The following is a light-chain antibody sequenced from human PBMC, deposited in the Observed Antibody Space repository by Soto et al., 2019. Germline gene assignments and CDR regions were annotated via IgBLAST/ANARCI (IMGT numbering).Light chain of an antibody. V-gene: IGKV3-20*01. CDR2: GAS. CDR1: QSVSSNS. J-gene: IGKJ1*01. Sequence: EIVLTQSPGTLSLSPGERASLSCRASQSVSSNSLAWLQQKPGQAPRLLIYGASNRATGIPDRFSGSGSGTDFTLTISRLEPEDFAVYYCQQYTGLPRTFGQGTRWIS. CDR3: QQYTGLPRT.